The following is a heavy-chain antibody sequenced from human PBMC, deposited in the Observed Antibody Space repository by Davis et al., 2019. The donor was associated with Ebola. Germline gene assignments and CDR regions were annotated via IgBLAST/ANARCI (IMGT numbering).Heavy chain of an antibody. V-gene: IGHV3-7*03. CDR2: IKQDGSQK. J-gene: IGHJ6*02. Sequence: GESLKISCAASGFTSSSYRMSFVREAPGKGLEWVANIKQDGSQKYYADSVKGRFTISRDNAENSVFLQMNSLRAEDTAVYYCARDRLSYYYGMGVWGQGTTVIVAS. CDR1: GFTSSSYR. D-gene: IGHD6-25*01. CDR3: ARDRLSYYYGMGV.